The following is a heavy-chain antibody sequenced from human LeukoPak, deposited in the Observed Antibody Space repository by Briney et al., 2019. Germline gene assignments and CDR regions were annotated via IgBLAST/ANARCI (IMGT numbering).Heavy chain of an antibody. CDR3: ARDSIAILDY. Sequence: GGSLRLSCAASGFTFSSYEMNWVRQAPGKGLEWVSYISSSGSTIYYADSVKGRFTISRDNAKNPLYLQINSLRAEDTAVYYCARDSIAILDYWGQGTLVTVSS. CDR2: ISSSGSTI. J-gene: IGHJ4*02. CDR1: GFTFSSYE. V-gene: IGHV3-48*03. D-gene: IGHD6-6*01.